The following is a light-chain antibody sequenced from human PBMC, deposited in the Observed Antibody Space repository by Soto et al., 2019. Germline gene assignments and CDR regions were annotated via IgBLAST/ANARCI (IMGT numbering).Light chain of an antibody. Sequence: EIVLTQSPGTLSLSPGERATLSCRASQTVDSNFLAWYQLKPGQAPRLLIYGASSRATGIPDRFSGSGSGTDFTLIISRLEPEDFAVYYCQQYGSSPYTFGQGTKLEIK. CDR3: QQYGSSPYT. J-gene: IGKJ2*01. CDR2: GAS. V-gene: IGKV3-20*01. CDR1: QTVDSNF.